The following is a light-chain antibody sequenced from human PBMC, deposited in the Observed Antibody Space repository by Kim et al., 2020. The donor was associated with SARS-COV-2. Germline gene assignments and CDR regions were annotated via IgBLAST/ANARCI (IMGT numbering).Light chain of an antibody. J-gene: IGKJ2*01. Sequence: LPAGERATLSCRASQSVSSSYLAWYQQKPGQAPRPLIYGASSRATGIPDRFSGSGSGTDFTLTISRLEPEDFAVYYCQQYGSSPYTFGQGTKLEI. CDR1: QSVSSSY. CDR2: GAS. CDR3: QQYGSSPYT. V-gene: IGKV3-20*01.